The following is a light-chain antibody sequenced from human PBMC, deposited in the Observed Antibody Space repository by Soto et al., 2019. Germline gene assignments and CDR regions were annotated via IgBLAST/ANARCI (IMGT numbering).Light chain of an antibody. Sequence: EVVMTQSPATLSVSPGERATLSCRASQSVSSNLAWYQQNRGQAPRLLIYGASTRATGVPARFSGSGSGTEFTLTISSLQSEDFAVYYCQQYIIWPRTFGQGSKVEIK. CDR2: GAS. V-gene: IGKV3-15*01. CDR3: QQYIIWPRT. J-gene: IGKJ1*01. CDR1: QSVSSN.